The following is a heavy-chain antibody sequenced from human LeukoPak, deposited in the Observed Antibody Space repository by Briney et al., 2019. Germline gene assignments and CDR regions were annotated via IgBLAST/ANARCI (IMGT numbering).Heavy chain of an antibody. D-gene: IGHD2-2*01. J-gene: IGHJ5*02. CDR1: GFTFSSYG. Sequence: GGSLRLSCAASGFTFSSYGMHWVRQAPGKGLERVAFIRYDGSNKYYADSVKGRFTISRDNSKNTLYLQMNSLRAEDTAVYYCAKEAPLCSSTSCYGPNWFDPWGQGTLVTVSS. CDR3: AKEAPLCSSTSCYGPNWFDP. V-gene: IGHV3-30*02. CDR2: IRYDGSNK.